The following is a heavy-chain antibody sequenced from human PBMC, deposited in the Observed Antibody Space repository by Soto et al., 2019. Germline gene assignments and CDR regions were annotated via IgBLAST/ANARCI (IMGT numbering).Heavy chain of an antibody. CDR2: ISYDGSKK. CDR3: ARDVDRYSSSVRFDP. J-gene: IGHJ5*02. D-gene: IGHD6-13*01. Sequence: GGSLRLSCAASGFIFSNYDMHWVRQAPGKGLEWVAVISYDGSKKYYADSEKGRFTISRDNSKMTLYLQMNSLRPEDTAVYYCARDVDRYSSSVRFDPWGQGTLVTVSS. V-gene: IGHV3-30-3*01. CDR1: GFIFSNYD.